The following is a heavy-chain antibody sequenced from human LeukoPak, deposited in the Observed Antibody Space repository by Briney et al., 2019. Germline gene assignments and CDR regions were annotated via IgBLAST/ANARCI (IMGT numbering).Heavy chain of an antibody. V-gene: IGHV3-48*03. CDR3: TTLGYHLDS. J-gene: IGHJ4*02. CDR1: GFDFGAYE. D-gene: IGHD3-22*01. CDR2: FAGSDTTK. Sequence: GGSQRLSCAASGFDFGAYEMNWVRQAPGKGLEWVAYFAGSDTTKYYADSVRGRFTISRDNAKKSLYLQMNSLRAEDTALYYCTTLGYHLDSWGQGTLVTVSS.